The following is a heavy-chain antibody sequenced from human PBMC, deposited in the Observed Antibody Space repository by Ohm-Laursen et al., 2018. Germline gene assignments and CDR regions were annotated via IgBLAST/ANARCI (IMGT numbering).Heavy chain of an antibody. CDR2: ISSSGSTI. D-gene: IGHD3-22*01. CDR1: GFTFSDYY. CDR3: ARDYYDSSGYYRPYYFDY. J-gene: IGHJ4*02. Sequence: GSLRLSCTASGFTFSDYYMSWIRQAPGKGLEWVSYISSSGSTIYYADSVKGRFTISRDNAKNSLYLQMNSLRAEDTAVYYCARDYYDSSGYYRPYYFDYWGQGTLVTVSS. V-gene: IGHV3-11*01.